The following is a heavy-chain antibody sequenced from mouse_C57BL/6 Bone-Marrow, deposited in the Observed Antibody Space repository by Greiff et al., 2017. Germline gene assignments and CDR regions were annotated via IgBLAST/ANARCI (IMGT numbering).Heavy chain of an antibody. CDR3: ARNYEYEDY. CDR1: GYTFTDYY. J-gene: IGHJ2*01. CDR2: INPNNGGT. D-gene: IGHD2-4*01. V-gene: IGHV1-26*01. Sequence: EVQLQQSGPELVKPGASVKISCKASGYTFTDYYMNWVKQSHGKSLEWIGDINPNNGGTSYNQKFKGKATLKVDKSSSTDYMELRSLTSEDSAVYYCARNYEYEDYWGQGTTLTVSS.